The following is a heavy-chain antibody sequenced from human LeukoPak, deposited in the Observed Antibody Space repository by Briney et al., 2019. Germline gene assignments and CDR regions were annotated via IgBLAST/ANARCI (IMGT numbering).Heavy chain of an antibody. CDR3: AGVVITNAEYFQH. CDR1: GFTFTELS. J-gene: IGHJ1*01. D-gene: IGHD3-22*01. Sequence: ASVKLSCKVSGFTFTELSMHWVRQAPGKGLEWMGGFDPGDGETIYAQTFQGRVTITTDESTSTAYMELSSLRSEDTAVYYCAGVVITNAEYFQHWGQATLVTVSS. CDR2: FDPGDGET. V-gene: IGHV1-24*01.